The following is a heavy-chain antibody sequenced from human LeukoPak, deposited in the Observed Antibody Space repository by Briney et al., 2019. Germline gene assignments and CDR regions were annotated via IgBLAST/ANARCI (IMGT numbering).Heavy chain of an antibody. CDR2: INAGNDNK. CDR1: VYIFSTYK. J-gene: IGHJ5*02. CDR3: ASENWFDP. Sequence: GASVKVSCKASVYIFSTYKIHWVRQAPGQGLEWMGWINAGNDNKIYSQKFQGRVTITRDTSASTVYMELSSLRSEDTAVYYCASENWFDPWGQGTLVTVSS. V-gene: IGHV1-3*01.